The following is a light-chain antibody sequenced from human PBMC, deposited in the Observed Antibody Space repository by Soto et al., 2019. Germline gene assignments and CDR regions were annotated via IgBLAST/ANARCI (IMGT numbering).Light chain of an antibody. J-gene: IGKJ1*01. CDR3: QQYKTYLWT. CDR2: LAS. Sequence: IQMTQSPSTLSASVGDRVTITCRASESISSWLAWYQQKPGKAPKILINLASSLESGVPSRFSGSGSGTEFTLTITSLQPDDFATYYCQQYKTYLWTFGQGTKVDIK. CDR1: ESISSW. V-gene: IGKV1-5*03.